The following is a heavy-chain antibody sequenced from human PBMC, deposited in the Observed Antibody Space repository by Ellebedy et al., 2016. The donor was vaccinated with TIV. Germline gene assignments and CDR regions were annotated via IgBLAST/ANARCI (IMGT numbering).Heavy chain of an antibody. Sequence: GGTLRLSXAASGFTFSDYYMSWIRQAPGKGLEWVSYISSSGSTIYYADSVKGRFTISRDNAKNTLYLQMSSLRAEDTAVYYCAKDGYSYGYFDYWGQGTLVTVSS. CDR3: AKDGYSYGYFDY. J-gene: IGHJ4*02. CDR1: GFTFSDYY. V-gene: IGHV3-11*01. D-gene: IGHD5-18*01. CDR2: ISSSGSTI.